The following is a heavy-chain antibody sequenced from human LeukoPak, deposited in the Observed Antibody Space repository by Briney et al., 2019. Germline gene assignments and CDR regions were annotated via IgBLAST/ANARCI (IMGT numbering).Heavy chain of an antibody. CDR2: IWYDGSNK. CDR3: AKDRYDSSGYYPFDY. CDR1: GFTFSSYG. D-gene: IGHD3-22*01. J-gene: IGHJ4*02. Sequence: PGGSLRLSCAACGFTFSSYGMHWGRQAPGKGREWGAGIWYDGSNKYYADSVKGRFTISRDNSKNTLYLQMNSLRAEDTAVYYCAKDRYDSSGYYPFDYWGQGTLVTVSS. V-gene: IGHV3-33*06.